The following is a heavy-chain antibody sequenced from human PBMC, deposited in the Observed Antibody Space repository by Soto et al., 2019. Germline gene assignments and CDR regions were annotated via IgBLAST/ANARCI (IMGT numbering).Heavy chain of an antibody. J-gene: IGHJ3*01. D-gene: IGHD1-7*01. V-gene: IGHV3-30*18. Sequence: QVQLVESGGGVVQPGRSLRLSCAASGFTFSSHGMHWVRQAPGKGLEWVAVISYDGSYQYYVDSVKGRFTISRDNSKNTLYLQMYSLRAEVTAVYYCAKDEISKTIRGDAFNFWGQGTMVTVSS. CDR1: GFTFSSHG. CDR2: ISYDGSYQ. CDR3: AKDEISKTIRGDAFNF.